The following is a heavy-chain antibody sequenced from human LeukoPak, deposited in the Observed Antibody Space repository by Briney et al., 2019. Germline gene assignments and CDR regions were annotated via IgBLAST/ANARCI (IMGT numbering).Heavy chain of an antibody. J-gene: IGHJ5*02. Sequence: SETLSLTCADYGGSFSGYYWSWIRQPPGKGLEWIGEINHSGSTNYNPSLKSRVTISVDTSKNQFSLKLSSVTAADTAVYYCARRKVPGQWLGRTWWFDPWGQGALVTVSS. D-gene: IGHD6-19*01. CDR2: INHSGST. CDR1: GGSFSGYY. CDR3: ARRKVPGQWLGRTWWFDP. V-gene: IGHV4-34*01.